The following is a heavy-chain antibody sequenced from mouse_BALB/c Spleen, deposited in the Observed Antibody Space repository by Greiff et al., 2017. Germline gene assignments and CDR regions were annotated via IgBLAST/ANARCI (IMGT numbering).Heavy chain of an antibody. CDR2: ISSGGSYT. CDR1: GFTFSSYG. D-gene: IGHD2-12*01. CDR3: ARPPRRPGAMDY. Sequence: EVHLVESGGDLVKPGGSLKLSCAASGFTFSSYGMSWVRQTPDKRLEWVATISSGGSYTYYPDSVKGRFTISRDNAKNTLYLQMSSLKSEDTAMYYCARPPRRPGAMDYWGQGTSVTVSS. J-gene: IGHJ4*01. V-gene: IGHV5-6*01.